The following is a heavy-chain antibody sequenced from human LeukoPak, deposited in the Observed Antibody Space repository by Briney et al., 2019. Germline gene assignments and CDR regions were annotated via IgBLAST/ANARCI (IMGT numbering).Heavy chain of an antibody. CDR3: ARSPSPYSSGWYFDY. CDR2: TYQRSKWYN. CDR1: GDSISINSAA. J-gene: IGHJ4*02. D-gene: IGHD6-19*01. Sequence: SQTLSLTCAISGDSISINSAAWNWIRQSPSRGLEWLGRTYQRSKWYNDYAVSVKSQITINPDISKNQFSLQLNSVTPEDTAVYYCARSPSPYSSGWYFDYWGQGTLVTVSS. V-gene: IGHV6-1*01.